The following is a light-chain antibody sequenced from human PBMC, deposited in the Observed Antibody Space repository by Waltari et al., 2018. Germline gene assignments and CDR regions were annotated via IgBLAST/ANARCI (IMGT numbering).Light chain of an antibody. Sequence: QLVLTQSPSASASLGASVKLTCTLSSAHRNYAIAWHQQQPERGPRFWMRVNSDGSHYRGDGIPDRFSGSRSGTERSLTIASLQSEDEAAYYCQAWGTGTVFGGGTKLAIL. J-gene: IGLJ2*01. CDR3: QAWGTGTV. CDR2: VNSDGSH. V-gene: IGLV4-69*01. CDR1: SAHRNYA.